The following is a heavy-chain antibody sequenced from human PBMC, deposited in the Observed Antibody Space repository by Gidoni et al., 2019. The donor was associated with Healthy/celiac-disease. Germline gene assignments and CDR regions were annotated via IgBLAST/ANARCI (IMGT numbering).Heavy chain of an antibody. J-gene: IGHJ4*02. Sequence: EVQLVESGGGLVQPGGSLRLSCAASGFTFSSYWMSWVRQAPGKGLEWVANIKQDGSEKYYVDSVQGRFTISRDNAKNSLYLQMNSLRAEDTAVYYCARASAVFNFDYWGQGTLVTVSS. D-gene: IGHD2-8*01. CDR3: ARASAVFNFDY. CDR1: GFTFSSYW. CDR2: IKQDGSEK. V-gene: IGHV3-7*01.